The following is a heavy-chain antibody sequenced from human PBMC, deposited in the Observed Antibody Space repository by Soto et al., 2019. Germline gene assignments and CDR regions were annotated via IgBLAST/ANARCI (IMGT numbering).Heavy chain of an antibody. Sequence: EVQLVESGGGLVKPGGSLRLSCAASGFSISNAWMHWVRQAPGKGLEWVGRVKSKADGGTADYAAPVKGRFTISRDDSKNTQYLQMNSLKMEDTAVYYCNTYPDFWGGHTPLWGQGNLVNVSS. CDR2: VKSKADGGTA. CDR3: NTYPDFWGGHTPL. D-gene: IGHD3-3*01. V-gene: IGHV3-15*07. J-gene: IGHJ4*02. CDR1: GFSISNAW.